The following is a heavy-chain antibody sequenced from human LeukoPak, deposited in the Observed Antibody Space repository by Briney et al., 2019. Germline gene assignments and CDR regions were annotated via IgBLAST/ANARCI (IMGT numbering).Heavy chain of an antibody. V-gene: IGHV4-59*01. CDR1: GGSFSGYY. J-gene: IGHJ4*02. CDR3: ARAACSSTSCYADLGY. CDR2: IYYSGST. D-gene: IGHD2-2*01. Sequence: SETLSLTCAVYGGSFSGYYWSWIRQPPGKGLEWIGNIYYSGSTNYNPSLKSRVTISVDTSKNQFSLKLSSVTAADTAVYYCARAACSSTSCYADLGYWGQGTLVTVSS.